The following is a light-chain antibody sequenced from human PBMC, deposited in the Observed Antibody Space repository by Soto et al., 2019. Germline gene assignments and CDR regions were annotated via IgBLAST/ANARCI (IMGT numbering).Light chain of an antibody. J-gene: IGKJ1*01. CDR1: QSISSY. V-gene: IGKV1-5*01. Sequence: DIQMTPSPSSLSASVGDRVTITCRASQSISSYLNWYQQKPGKAPKLLIYDTSRLESAVPSRFSASGSGTEFTLTISGLQPDDFATYYCHQYNSYTWTFGQGTKVDIK. CDR3: HQYNSYTWT. CDR2: DTS.